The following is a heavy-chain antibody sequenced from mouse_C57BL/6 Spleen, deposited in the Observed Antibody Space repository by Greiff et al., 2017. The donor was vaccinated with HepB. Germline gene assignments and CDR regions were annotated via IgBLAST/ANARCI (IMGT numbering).Heavy chain of an antibody. J-gene: IGHJ1*03. D-gene: IGHD1-1*01. CDR2: IYPGDGDT. CDR3: SKIYYYGSSWGYFDV. CDR1: GYAFSSSW. V-gene: IGHV1-82*01. Sequence: QVQLQQSGPELVKPGASVKISCKASGYAFSSSWMNWVKQRPGKGHEWIGRIYPGDGDTNYNGKFKGKATLTADKSSSTAYMQLSSLTSEDSAVYFCSKIYYYGSSWGYFDVWGTGTTVTVSS.